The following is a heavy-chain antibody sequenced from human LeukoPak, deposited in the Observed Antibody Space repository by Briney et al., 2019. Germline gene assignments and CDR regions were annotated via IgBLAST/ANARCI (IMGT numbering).Heavy chain of an antibody. V-gene: IGHV4-4*09. CDR1: GVSISSYY. J-gene: IGHJ4*02. Sequence: PSETLSLTCTVSGVSISSYYWSWIRQPPGKGLEWIGYIYTSGSTNHNPSLKSRVTISVDTSKNQFSLKLSSVTAADTAVYYCARHVSTPESENFDYWGQGTLVTVSS. CDR2: IYTSGST. CDR3: ARHVSTPESENFDY. D-gene: IGHD2-15*01.